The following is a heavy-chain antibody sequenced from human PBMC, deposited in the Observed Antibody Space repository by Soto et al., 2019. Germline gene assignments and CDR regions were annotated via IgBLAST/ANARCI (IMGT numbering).Heavy chain of an antibody. V-gene: IGHV4-31*03. CDR2: MHYSGST. CDR1: GGSISSGGYY. J-gene: IGHJ4*02. Sequence: SATLSLTCSVSGGSISSGGYYWSWIRQHPEKGLEWIGYMHYSGSTYYNPSLKSRVSISVDTPKNQFSLKLSSVTAADTAVYYCAREDRNYYDSSGYFYWGQGALVTVSS. CDR3: AREDRNYYDSSGYFY. D-gene: IGHD3-22*01.